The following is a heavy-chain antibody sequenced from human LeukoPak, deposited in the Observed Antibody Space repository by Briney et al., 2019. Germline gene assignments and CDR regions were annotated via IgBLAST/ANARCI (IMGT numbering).Heavy chain of an antibody. CDR3: ARVGYCSSTSCYPFFDY. V-gene: IGHV1-18*01. J-gene: IGHJ4*02. D-gene: IGHD2-2*01. Sequence: ASVKVSCKASGYTFTSYGISWVRQAPGQGLEWMGWISAYNGNTNYAQKLQGRVTMTTDTSTSTAYTELRSLRSDDTAVYYCARVGYCSSTSCYPFFDYWGQGTLVTVSS. CDR2: ISAYNGNT. CDR1: GYTFTSYG.